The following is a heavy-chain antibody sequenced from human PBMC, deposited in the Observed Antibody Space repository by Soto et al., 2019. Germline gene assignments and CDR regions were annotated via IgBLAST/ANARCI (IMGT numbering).Heavy chain of an antibody. V-gene: IGHV3-23*01. Sequence: EVQVLESGGGLEQPGGSLRLSCVASGLTFRSYVMNWVRQAPGKGLEWVSGISGSGDTTHYADSVKGRFTISRDNSKNTVFLQMKSLRAEDTAVYYCAKTRLYDSPDYQRDALDVWGQGTRVTVSS. CDR3: AKTRLYDSPDYQRDALDV. CDR1: GLTFRSYV. D-gene: IGHD3-22*01. CDR2: ISGSGDTT. J-gene: IGHJ3*01.